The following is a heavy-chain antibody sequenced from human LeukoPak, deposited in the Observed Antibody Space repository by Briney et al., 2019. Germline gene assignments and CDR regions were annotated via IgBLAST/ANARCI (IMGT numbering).Heavy chain of an antibody. Sequence: GGSLRLSCIASGFTFTNAWMNWVRQAPGKGLEWVSYISSSGSTIYYADSVKGRFTISRDNAKNSLYLQMNSLRAEDTAVYYCARGQFEGDAFDIWGQGTMVTVSS. D-gene: IGHD3-9*01. CDR3: ARGQFEGDAFDI. CDR2: ISSSGSTI. J-gene: IGHJ3*02. V-gene: IGHV3-48*04. CDR1: GFTFTNAW.